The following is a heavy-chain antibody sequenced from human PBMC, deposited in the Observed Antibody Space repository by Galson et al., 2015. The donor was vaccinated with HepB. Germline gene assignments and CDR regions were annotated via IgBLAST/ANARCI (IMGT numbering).Heavy chain of an antibody. V-gene: IGHV6-1*01. J-gene: IGHJ4*02. CDR3: ATSNPSVAIGED. Sequence: CAISGDSVSNNNVGWNRIRQSPSRGLEWLGRTYYRSKLYNDYAESVKSRITINPDTSKNQISLQLNSVTPEDTAIYYCATSNPSVAIGEDWGQGTLVTVSS. CDR2: TYYRSKLYN. D-gene: IGHD5-12*01. CDR1: GDSVSNNNVG.